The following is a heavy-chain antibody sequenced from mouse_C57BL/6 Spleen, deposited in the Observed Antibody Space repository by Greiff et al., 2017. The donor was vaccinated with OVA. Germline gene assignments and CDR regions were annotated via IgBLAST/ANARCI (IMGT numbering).Heavy chain of an antibody. D-gene: IGHD1-1*01. Sequence: VQLQQPGAELVRPGSSVKLSCKASGYTFTSYWMHWVKQRPIQGLEWIGNIDPSDSETHYNQKFKDKATLTVDKSSSTAYMQLSSLTSEDSAVYYCARSGVTTVVGRGFAYWGQGTLVTVSA. CDR2: IDPSDSET. CDR1: GYTFTSYW. CDR3: ARSGVTTVVGRGFAY. V-gene: IGHV1-52*01. J-gene: IGHJ3*01.